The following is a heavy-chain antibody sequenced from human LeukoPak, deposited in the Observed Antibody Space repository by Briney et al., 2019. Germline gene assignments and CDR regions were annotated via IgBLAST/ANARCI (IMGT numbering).Heavy chain of an antibody. CDR1: GYSFTRYW. Sequence: GESLKISCKGSGYSFTRYWIAWVRQMPGKGLEWMGIIYPGDSDTRYSPSFQGQVTISADKSISTAYLQWSSLKASDTAMYYCARDSSIAATDWFDPWGQGALVTVSS. CDR3: ARDSSIAATDWFDP. D-gene: IGHD6-13*01. J-gene: IGHJ5*02. CDR2: IYPGDSDT. V-gene: IGHV5-51*01.